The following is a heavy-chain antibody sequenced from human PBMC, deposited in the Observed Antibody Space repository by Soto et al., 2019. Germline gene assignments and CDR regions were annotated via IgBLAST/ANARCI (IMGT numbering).Heavy chain of an antibody. V-gene: IGHV4-34*01. CDR2: INHSGST. CDR3: ARGQSGVLQWYAFDI. D-gene: IGHD2-15*01. J-gene: IGHJ3*02. CDR1: GGSFSGYY. Sequence: SETLSLTCAVYGGSFSGYYWSWIRQPPGKGLEWIGEINHSGSTNYNPSLKSRVTISVDTSKNQFSLKLSSVTAADTAVYYCARGQSGVLQWYAFDIWGQGTMVTVSS.